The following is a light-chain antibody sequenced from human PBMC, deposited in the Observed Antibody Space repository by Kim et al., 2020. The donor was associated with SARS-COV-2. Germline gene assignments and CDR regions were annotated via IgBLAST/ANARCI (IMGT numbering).Light chain of an antibody. CDR1: QSVSSY. J-gene: IGKJ2*01. CDR2: GAI. V-gene: IGKV3-15*01. Sequence: EILMTQSPVTLSASVGESVTLSCWASQSVSSYVAWYQQKPGQAPRLLIYGAITRATGIPARFSGSGSGTDFTLTITSLQSEDSAVYYCQQYNNWPPMYTFGQGTKLEI. CDR3: QQYNNWPPMYT.